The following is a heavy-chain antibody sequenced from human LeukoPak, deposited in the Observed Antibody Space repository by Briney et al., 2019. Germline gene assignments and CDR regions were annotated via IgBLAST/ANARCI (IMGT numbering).Heavy chain of an antibody. J-gene: IGHJ4*02. Sequence: PGGSLGLSCAASGFTFSSYAMHWVRQAPGKGLEWVAVISYDGSNKYYADSVKGRFTISRDNSKNTLYLQMNSLRAEDTAVYYCAKDLRMTAAASLPWGQGTLVTVSS. CDR3: AKDLRMTAAASLP. CDR1: GFTFSSYA. V-gene: IGHV3-30*19. CDR2: ISYDGSNK. D-gene: IGHD6-13*01.